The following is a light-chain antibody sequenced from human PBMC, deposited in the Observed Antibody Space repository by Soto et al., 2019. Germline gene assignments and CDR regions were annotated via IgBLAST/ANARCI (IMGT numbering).Light chain of an antibody. Sequence: EIVLTQSPGTLSLSPGERATLFCRASQSISNYLAWYQQRPDQSPRLLIYAASSRATGVPDRFSGGGSATDFTLTVSRLEPEDFAVYYCQQYGGSPRTFGQGTKLEIK. CDR3: QQYGGSPRT. J-gene: IGKJ2*01. V-gene: IGKV3-20*01. CDR1: QSISNY. CDR2: AAS.